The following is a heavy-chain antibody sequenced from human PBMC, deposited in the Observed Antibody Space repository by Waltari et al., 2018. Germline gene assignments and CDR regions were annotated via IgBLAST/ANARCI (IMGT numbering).Heavy chain of an antibody. Sequence: QLQLQESGPGLVKPSQTLSLTCTVSGGSLSSGSYYWSWIRQPAGKGLEWIGRIYTRGSTNYNPSLKSRGTISVDTSKNQFSLKLSSVTAADTAVYYCVTGPRDKWVGRYSGEFFHHWGPGTLVTVSS. CDR1: GGSLSSGSYY. V-gene: IGHV4-61*02. D-gene: IGHD3-9*01. J-gene: IGHJ1*01. CDR3: VTGPRDKWVGRYSGEFFHH. CDR2: IYTRGST.